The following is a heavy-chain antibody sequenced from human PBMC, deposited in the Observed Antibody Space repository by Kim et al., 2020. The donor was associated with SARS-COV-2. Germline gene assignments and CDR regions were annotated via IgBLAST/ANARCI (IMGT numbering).Heavy chain of an antibody. D-gene: IGHD3-22*01. CDR3: TRGSSYYDSSGFDY. Sequence: NTASVKGGFTISRDDSKSIAYLQMDSLKTEDTAVYYCTRGSSYYDSSGFDYWGQGTLVTVSS. J-gene: IGHJ4*02. V-gene: IGHV3-49*01.